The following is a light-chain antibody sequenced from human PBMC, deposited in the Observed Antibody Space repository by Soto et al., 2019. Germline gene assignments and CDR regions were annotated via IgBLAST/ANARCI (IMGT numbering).Light chain of an antibody. J-gene: IGKJ1*01. V-gene: IGKV3-15*01. CDR1: HSVSRN. CDR2: GAS. Sequence: EILMTQSPATLSVSPGERATLSCRASHSVSRNLAWYQQKPGQTPRLLIYGASARATGTLARFSGSGSGTEYTLTISSVQSEDFAVYYCQQYNNWPQWTFGQGTKVEIK. CDR3: QQYNNWPQWT.